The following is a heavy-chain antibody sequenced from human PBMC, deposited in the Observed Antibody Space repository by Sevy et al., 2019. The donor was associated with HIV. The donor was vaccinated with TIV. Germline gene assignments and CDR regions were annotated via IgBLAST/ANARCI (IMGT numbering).Heavy chain of an antibody. J-gene: IGHJ4*02. CDR2: IYPGDSDT. D-gene: IGHD6-6*01. Sequence: GESLKISCKGSGYSFSTYWIAWVRPMPGKGLEVMGIIYPGDSDTRYSTSCQGQVTISADKSISTAYLQWSSLKASDRARYYGARRRGSSAWVDYWGQGTLVTVSS. CDR1: GYSFSTYW. V-gene: IGHV5-51*01. CDR3: ARRRGSSAWVDY.